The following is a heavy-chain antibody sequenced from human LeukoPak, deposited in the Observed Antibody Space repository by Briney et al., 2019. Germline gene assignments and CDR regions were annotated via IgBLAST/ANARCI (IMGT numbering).Heavy chain of an antibody. CDR2: ISGSGGSA. J-gene: IGHJ4*02. Sequence: GGSLRLSCAASGFTFSSYAMSWVRQAPGKGLEWVSAISGSGGSAYYADSVKGRFTISRDNSKNTLYLQMNSLRAEDTAVYYCAKDARVRGVITLDYWGQGTLVTVSS. CDR1: GFTFSSYA. V-gene: IGHV3-23*01. CDR3: AKDARVRGVITLDY. D-gene: IGHD3-10*01.